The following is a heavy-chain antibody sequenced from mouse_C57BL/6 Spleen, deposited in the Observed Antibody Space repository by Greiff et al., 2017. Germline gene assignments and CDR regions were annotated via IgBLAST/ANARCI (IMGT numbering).Heavy chain of an antibody. CDR1: GFSLTSYA. CDR2: IWTGGGT. D-gene: IGHD2-5*01. CDR3: ARRRNSNLGGAMDY. J-gene: IGHJ4*01. Sequence: VQRVESGPGLVAPSQSLSITCTVSGFSLTSYAISWVRQPPGKGLEWLGVIWTGGGTNYNSALKPRLSISKDNSKSQVFLKMNSLQTDDTARYYCARRRNSNLGGAMDYWGQGTSVTVSS. V-gene: IGHV2-9-1*01.